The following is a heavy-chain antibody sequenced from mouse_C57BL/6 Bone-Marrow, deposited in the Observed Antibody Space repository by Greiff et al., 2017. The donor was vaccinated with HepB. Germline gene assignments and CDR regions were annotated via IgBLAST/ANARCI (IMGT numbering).Heavy chain of an antibody. J-gene: IGHJ3*01. D-gene: IGHD1-1*01. CDR2: IYPRSGNT. CDR1: GYTFTSYG. Sequence: QVQLQQSGAELARPGASVKLSCKASGYTFTSYGISWVKQRTGQGLEWIGEIYPRSGNTNYNEKFKGKATLTADKSSITAYMQFSSLTSADSAIYYCARGGDFYYYGSSYFAYWGQGTLVTVSA. V-gene: IGHV1-81*01. CDR3: ARGGDFYYYGSSYFAY.